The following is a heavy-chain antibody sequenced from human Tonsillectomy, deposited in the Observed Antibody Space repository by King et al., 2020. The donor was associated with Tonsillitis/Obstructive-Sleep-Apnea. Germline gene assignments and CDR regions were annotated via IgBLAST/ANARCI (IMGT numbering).Heavy chain of an antibody. CDR2: IYYSGST. CDR1: GGSISSYY. CDR3: AREVVPAATNYYYYGMDV. V-gene: IGHV4-59*01. J-gene: IGHJ6*02. D-gene: IGHD2-2*01. Sequence: QLQLQESGPGLVKPSETLSLTCTVSGGSISSYYWSWIRQPPGKGLEWIGYIYYSGSTNYNPSLKSRVTISVETSKNQFSLKLSSVTAAETAVYYCAREVVPAATNYYYYGMDVWGQGTTVTVSS.